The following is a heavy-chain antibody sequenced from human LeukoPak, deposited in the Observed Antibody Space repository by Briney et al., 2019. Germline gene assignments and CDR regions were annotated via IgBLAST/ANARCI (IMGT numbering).Heavy chain of an antibody. J-gene: IGHJ4*02. D-gene: IGHD3-10*01. CDR2: ISGNGGST. V-gene: IGHV3-23*01. CDR1: GFTFSSYA. CDR3: AKLDYYGNY. Sequence: QSGGSLRLSCAASGFTFSSYAMNWVRQAPGKGLEWVASISGNGGSTYYADSVKGRFTISRDNSKNTLYLQMNSLRAEDTAVYYCAKLDYYGNYWGQGTLVTVSS.